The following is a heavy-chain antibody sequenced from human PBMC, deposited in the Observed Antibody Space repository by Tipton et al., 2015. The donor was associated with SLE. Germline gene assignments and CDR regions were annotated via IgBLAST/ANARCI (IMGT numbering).Heavy chain of an antibody. D-gene: IGHD2-15*01. J-gene: IGHJ5*02. CDR3: AREGCSGGSCYHNWFDP. V-gene: IGHV3-9*01. Sequence: SLRLSCAASGFPFDDYAMHWVRQVPGKGLEWVSGIGWNSVATGYADSVKGRFTISRDNAKNSLYLQMNSLRAEDTGVYYCAREGCSGGSCYHNWFDPWGQGTLVTVSS. CDR2: IGWNSVAT. CDR1: GFPFDDYA.